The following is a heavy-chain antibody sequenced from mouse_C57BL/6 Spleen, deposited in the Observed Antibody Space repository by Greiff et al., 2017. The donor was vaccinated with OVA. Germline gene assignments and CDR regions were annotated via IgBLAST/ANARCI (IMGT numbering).Heavy chain of an antibody. V-gene: IGHV14-2*01. J-gene: IGHJ3*01. CDR2: IDPEDGET. CDR3: ARMELLFAY. CDR1: GFNIKDYY. Sequence: EVKLQESGAELVKPGASVKLSCTASGFNIKDYYMHWVKQRTEQGLEWIGRIDPEDGETTYAPKFQGKATITADTSSNTPYLQLSSLTSEDTAVYYCARMELLFAYWGQGTLVTVSA.